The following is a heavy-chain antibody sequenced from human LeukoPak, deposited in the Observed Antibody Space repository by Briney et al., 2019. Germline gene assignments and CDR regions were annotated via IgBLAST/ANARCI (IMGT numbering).Heavy chain of an antibody. D-gene: IGHD5-24*01. J-gene: IGHJ4*02. CDR3: ARDPEDGSSL. V-gene: IGHV3-7*01. Sequence: PGGSLRLSCAASGFTFSSYWMSWVRQAPGKGLEWVANIKQDGSEKYYADSVKGRFTISRDNSKNRLYLQMNSLRAEDTAVYYCARDPEDGSSLWGQGILVTVSS. CDR2: IKQDGSEK. CDR1: GFTFSSYW.